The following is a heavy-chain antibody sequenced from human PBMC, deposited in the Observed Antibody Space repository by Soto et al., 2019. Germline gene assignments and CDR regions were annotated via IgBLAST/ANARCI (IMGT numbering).Heavy chain of an antibody. Sequence: SETLSLTCAVYGGSFSGYYWSWIRQPPGKGLEWIGEINHSGSTNYNPSLKSRVTISVDTSKNQFSLKLSSVTAADTAVYYCASKLGYYYYMDVWGKGTTVTVSS. CDR3: ASKLGYYYYMDV. V-gene: IGHV4-34*01. CDR2: INHSGST. CDR1: GGSFSGYY. J-gene: IGHJ6*03.